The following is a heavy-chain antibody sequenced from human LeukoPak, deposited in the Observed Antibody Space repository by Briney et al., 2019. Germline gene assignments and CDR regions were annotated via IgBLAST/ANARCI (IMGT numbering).Heavy chain of an antibody. CDR3: AKDGGGGGLDY. CDR1: GFTFSSYG. J-gene: IGHJ4*02. Sequence: GGSLRLSCAASGFTFSSYGMHWVRQAPGKGLEWVAVISYDGSNKYYADSVKGRFTISRDNSKNTLYLQMNSLRAEDTAVYYCAKDGGGGGLDYWGQGTLVTVSS. V-gene: IGHV3-30*18. CDR2: ISYDGSNK. D-gene: IGHD2-15*01.